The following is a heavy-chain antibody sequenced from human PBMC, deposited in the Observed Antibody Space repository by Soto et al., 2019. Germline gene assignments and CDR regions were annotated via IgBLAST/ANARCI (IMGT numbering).Heavy chain of an antibody. CDR2: ISSSSTI. V-gene: IGHV3-48*01. J-gene: IGHJ3*02. CDR3: ASAYGTDAFDI. Sequence: GGSLRLSCAASGFTFSSYSMNWVRQAPGKGLEWVSYISSSSTIYYADSVKGRFTISRDNAKNSLYLQMNSLRAEDTAVYYCASAYGTDAFDIWGQGTMVTVS. CDR1: GFTFSSYS. D-gene: IGHD3-16*01.